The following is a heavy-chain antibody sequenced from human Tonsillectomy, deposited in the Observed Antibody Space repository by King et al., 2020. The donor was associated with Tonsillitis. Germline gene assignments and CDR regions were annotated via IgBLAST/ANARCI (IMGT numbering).Heavy chain of an antibody. Sequence: VQLQESGPGLVKPSETLSLTCTVSGGSISSYYWSWIRQPPGKGLEWIGYIYYSGSTNYNPSLKSRVTISVDTSKNQFSLKLSSVTAAGTAVYYCARETVEVVGATYYYYGMDVWGQGTTVTVSS. CDR2: IYYSGST. D-gene: IGHD1-26*01. V-gene: IGHV4-59*08. J-gene: IGHJ6*02. CDR1: GGSISSYY. CDR3: ARETVEVVGATYYYYGMDV.